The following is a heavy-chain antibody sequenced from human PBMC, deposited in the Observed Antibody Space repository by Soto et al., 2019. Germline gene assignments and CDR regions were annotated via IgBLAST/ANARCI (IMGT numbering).Heavy chain of an antibody. J-gene: IGHJ6*02. CDR1: GFTFSSYG. Sequence: GGSLRLSCAASGFTFSSYGMHWVRQAPGKGLEWVAVIWYDGSNKYYADSVKGRFTISRDNSKNTLYLQMNSLRAEDTAVYYCARDTQNYRGLQPRWYYYGMDVWGQGTTVTVSS. CDR3: ARDTQNYRGLQPRWYYYGMDV. V-gene: IGHV3-33*01. D-gene: IGHD4-4*01. CDR2: IWYDGSNK.